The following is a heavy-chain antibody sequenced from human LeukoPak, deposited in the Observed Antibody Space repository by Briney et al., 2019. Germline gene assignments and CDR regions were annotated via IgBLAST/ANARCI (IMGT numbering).Heavy chain of an antibody. CDR2: MNPNSGNT. V-gene: IGHV1-8*01. CDR1: GYTFTSYD. J-gene: IGHJ5*02. Sequence: ASVKVSCKASGYTFTSYDINWVRQATGQGLEWMGWMNPNSGNTGYAQKFQGRVTMTRNTSISTAYMELSSLRSEDTAVYYCARGPPSYDEGENWFDPWGQGTLVTVSS. D-gene: IGHD3-22*01. CDR3: ARGPPSYDEGENWFDP.